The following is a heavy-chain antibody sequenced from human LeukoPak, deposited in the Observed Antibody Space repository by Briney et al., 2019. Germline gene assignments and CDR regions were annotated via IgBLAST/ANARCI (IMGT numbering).Heavy chain of an antibody. CDR1: GGSISSSSYY. V-gene: IGHV4-39*07. D-gene: IGHD5-24*01. CDR3: ARDRQFWGVEMATNYFDY. J-gene: IGHJ4*02. CDR2: IYYSGST. Sequence: SETLSLTCTVSGGSISSSSYYWGWIRQPPGKGLEWSRSIYYSGSTYYNPSLKSRVTISVDTSKNQFSLKLSSVTAADTAVYYCARDRQFWGVEMATNYFDYWGQGTLVTVSS.